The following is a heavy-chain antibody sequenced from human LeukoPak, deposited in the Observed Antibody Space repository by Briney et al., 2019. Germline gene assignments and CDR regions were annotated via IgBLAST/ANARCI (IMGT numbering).Heavy chain of an antibody. V-gene: IGHV4-59*01. CDR1: GGSISSYY. CDR3: AGGWFGELLGGY. CDR2: IYYSGST. Sequence: SETLSLTCTVSGGSISSYYWSWIRQPPGKGLEWIGYIYYSGSTNYNPSLKSRVTISVDTSKNQFSLKLSSVTAADTAVYSCAGGWFGELLGGYWGQGTLVTVSS. D-gene: IGHD3-10*01. J-gene: IGHJ4*02.